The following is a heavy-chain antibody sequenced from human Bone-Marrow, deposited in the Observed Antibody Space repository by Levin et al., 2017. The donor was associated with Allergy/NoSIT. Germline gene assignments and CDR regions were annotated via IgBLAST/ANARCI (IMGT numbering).Heavy chain of an antibody. V-gene: IGHV3-48*03. Sequence: GGSLRLSCAASGFVFSHYEMNWVRQAPGKGLEWVSNIGSSGHTLKYADSVKGRFTVSRDNAKNSLYLHMNSLRGEDTGVYYCARDYDNSVWGQGALVTVPS. CDR3: ARDYDNSV. D-gene: IGHD3-22*01. J-gene: IGHJ4*02. CDR2: IGSSGHTL. CDR1: GFVFSHYE.